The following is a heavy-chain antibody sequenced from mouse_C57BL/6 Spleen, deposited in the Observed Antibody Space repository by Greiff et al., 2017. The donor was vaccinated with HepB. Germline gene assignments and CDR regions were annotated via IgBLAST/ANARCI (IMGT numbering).Heavy chain of an antibody. V-gene: IGHV5-6*01. CDR2: ISSGGSYT. D-gene: IGHD1-1*01. CDR1: GFTFSSYG. J-gene: IGHJ1*03. CDR3: ARHFTTVVALHWYFDV. Sequence: EVKLLESGGDLVKPGGSLKLSCAASGFTFSSYGMSWVRQTPDKRLEWVATISSGGSYTYYPDSVKGRFTISRDNAKNTLYLQMSSLKSEDTAMYYCARHFTTVVALHWYFDVWGTGTTVTVSS.